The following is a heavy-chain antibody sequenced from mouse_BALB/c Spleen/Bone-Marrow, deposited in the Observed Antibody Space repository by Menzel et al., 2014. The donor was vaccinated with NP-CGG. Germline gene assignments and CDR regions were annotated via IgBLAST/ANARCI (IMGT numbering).Heavy chain of an antibody. V-gene: IGHV1-39*01. Sequence: QLQESGPELEKPGASVKISCKASGYSFTGYNMNWVKQYNGQSLEWIGNVDPYYGATTYNQKFKGKATLTVDKSSSTAYMQLERPTSEDSAVYYCARSYNSFDFWGQGTTLTVSS. CDR2: VDPYYGAT. J-gene: IGHJ2*01. CDR1: GYSFTGYN. CDR3: ARSYNSFDF.